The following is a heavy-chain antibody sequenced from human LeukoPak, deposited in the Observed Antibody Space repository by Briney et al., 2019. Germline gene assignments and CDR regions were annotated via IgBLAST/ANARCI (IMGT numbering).Heavy chain of an antibody. D-gene: IGHD1-26*01. Sequence: GGSLRLSCAASGFTFSGSAMHWVRQASGKGLEWVSIIYSGGSTFYADSVKGRFTISRDNSKNTLYLQMNSLRAEDTAVYYCARGGSYLSAFDIWGQGTMVTVSS. CDR1: GFTFSGSA. J-gene: IGHJ3*02. CDR2: IYSGGST. V-gene: IGHV3-53*01. CDR3: ARGGSYLSAFDI.